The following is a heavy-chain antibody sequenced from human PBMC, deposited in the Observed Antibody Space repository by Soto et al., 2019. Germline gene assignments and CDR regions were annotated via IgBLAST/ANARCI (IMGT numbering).Heavy chain of an antibody. D-gene: IGHD1-26*01. J-gene: IGHJ4*02. Sequence: EVQLLESGGGLVQPGGSLRLSCGASGFTFSSYAMRWVRQAPGKGLEWVSAISGSGDSTYYADSVKGRFTISRDNSKKTRYLQMNSLRAEDTAVYYCARRGSGSYYDYWGQGTLVTVSS. V-gene: IGHV3-23*01. CDR2: ISGSGDST. CDR1: GFTFSSYA. CDR3: ARRGSGSYYDY.